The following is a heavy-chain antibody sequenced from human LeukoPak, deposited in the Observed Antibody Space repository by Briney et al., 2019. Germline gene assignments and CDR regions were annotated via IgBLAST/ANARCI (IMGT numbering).Heavy chain of an antibody. Sequence: SETLSLTCAVYGGSFSGYYWSWIRQPPGKGLEWIGEINHSGSTNYNPSLKSRVTISVDTSKNQFSLKLSSVTAAVTAVYYCARGGRGIQLWLRHFDYWGQGTLVTVSS. V-gene: IGHV4-34*01. CDR3: ARGGRGIQLWLRHFDY. CDR2: INHSGST. J-gene: IGHJ4*02. D-gene: IGHD5-18*01. CDR1: GGSFSGYY.